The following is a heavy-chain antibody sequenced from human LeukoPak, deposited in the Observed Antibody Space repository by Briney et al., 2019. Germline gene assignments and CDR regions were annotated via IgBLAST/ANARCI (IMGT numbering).Heavy chain of an antibody. D-gene: IGHD5-24*01. V-gene: IGHV3-33*06. CDR1: GFTFSICT. J-gene: IGHJ4*02. CDR3: AKDAVQMATTPYYFDS. CDR2: IWYDASNE. Sequence: GGSLRLSCGASGFTFSICTKHLVPQAPGKGREGVAHIWYDASNEYYADSVKGRFTITRDNSKNTLSLQMNGLSAEDTAVYFCAKDAVQMATTPYYFDSWGQGTLVTVSS.